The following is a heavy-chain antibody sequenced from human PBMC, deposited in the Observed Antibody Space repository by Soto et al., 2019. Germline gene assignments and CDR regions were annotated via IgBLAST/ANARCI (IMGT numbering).Heavy chain of an antibody. CDR1: GYSFTTYW. D-gene: IGHD6-13*01. V-gene: IGHV5-10-1*01. J-gene: IGHJ4*02. CDR2: IDPSDSYT. Sequence: PGESLKISCQASGYSFTTYWISWVRQMPGKGLEWMGRIDPSDSYTNYSPSYHGHVTISVDKSITTAYLQWSSLKASDTATYYCARHYSSITPAGPGIYWGQGTLVTVSS. CDR3: ARHYSSITPAGPGIY.